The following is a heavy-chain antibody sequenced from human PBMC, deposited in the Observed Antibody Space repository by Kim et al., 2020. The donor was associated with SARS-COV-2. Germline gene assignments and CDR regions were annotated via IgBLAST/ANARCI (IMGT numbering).Heavy chain of an antibody. CDR3: ARDESSKFLWFGSARGMDI. J-gene: IGHJ6*02. CDR2: IWYDGSNK. V-gene: IGHV3-33*01. D-gene: IGHD3-10*01. Sequence: GGSLRLSCAASGFTFSGYAMHWVRQAPGKGLEWVAVIWYDGSNKYYADSVKGRFTISRDNSKNTLYLQMNSLRAEDTAVCYCARDESSKFLWFGSARGMDIWGQGTTVTVSS. CDR1: GFTFSGYA.